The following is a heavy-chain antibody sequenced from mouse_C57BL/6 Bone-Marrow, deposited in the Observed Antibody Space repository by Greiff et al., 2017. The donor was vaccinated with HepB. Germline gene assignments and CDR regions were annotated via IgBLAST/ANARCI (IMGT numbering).Heavy chain of an antibody. CDR2: ISYDGSN. CDR1: GYSITSGYY. CDR3: AGGSVDY. D-gene: IGHD1-1*02. Sequence: ESGPGLVKPSQSLSLTCSLTGYSITSGYYWNWIRQFPGNKLEWMGYISYDGSNNYNPSLKNRISITRDTSKNQFFLKLNSVTTEDTATYYCAGGSVDYWGQGTTLTVSS. V-gene: IGHV3-6*01. J-gene: IGHJ2*01.